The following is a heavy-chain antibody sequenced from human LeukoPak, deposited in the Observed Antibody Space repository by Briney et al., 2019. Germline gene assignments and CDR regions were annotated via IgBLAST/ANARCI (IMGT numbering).Heavy chain of an antibody. V-gene: IGHV3-21*01. CDR2: ISSSSSYI. CDR3: ARVGAIDAFDI. CDR1: GFTFSSYS. D-gene: IGHD1-26*01. J-gene: IGHJ3*02. Sequence: GGSLRLSCAASGFTFSSYSMNWVRQATGKGLEWVSSISSSSSYIYYADSVKGRFTISRDNAKNSLYLQMNSLRAEDTAVYYCARVGAIDAFDIWGQGTMVTVSS.